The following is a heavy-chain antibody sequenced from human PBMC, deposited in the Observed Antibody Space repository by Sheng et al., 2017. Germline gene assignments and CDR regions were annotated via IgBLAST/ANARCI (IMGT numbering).Heavy chain of an antibody. V-gene: IGHV4-30-4*08. J-gene: IGHJ5*02. Sequence: QVQLQESGPGLVKPSQTLSLTCTVSGGSISSGDYYWSWIRQPPGKGLEWIGYIYYSGSTYYNPSLKSRVTISVDTSKNQFSLKLSSVTAADTAVYYCAGSIPYCGGDCYSNWFDPWGQGTLVTVSS. CDR2: IYYSGST. CDR3: AGSIPYCGGDCYSNWFDP. D-gene: IGHD2-21*01. CDR1: GGSISSGDYY.